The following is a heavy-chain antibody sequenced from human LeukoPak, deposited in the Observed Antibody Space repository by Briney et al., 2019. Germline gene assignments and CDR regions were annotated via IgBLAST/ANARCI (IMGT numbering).Heavy chain of an antibody. CDR1: GFTFSSYG. CDR3: ASYVGANLDY. D-gene: IGHD1-26*01. J-gene: IGHJ4*02. V-gene: IGHV3-30*19. Sequence: PGGSLRLSCAASGFTFSSYGMHWVRQAPGKGLEWVAVISYDGSNKYYADSVKGRFTISRDNSKNTLYLQMNSLRAEDTAVYYCASYVGANLDYWGQGTLVTVSS. CDR2: ISYDGSNK.